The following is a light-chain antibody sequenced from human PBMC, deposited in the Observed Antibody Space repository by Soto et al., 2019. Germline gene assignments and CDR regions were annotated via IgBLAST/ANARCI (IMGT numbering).Light chain of an antibody. J-gene: IGKJ1*01. CDR1: QSVTNNY. CDR3: QQHSYSPLT. Sequence: EIVLTQSPGTLSLSPGERATLSCRASQSVTNNYFAWYQQRPGQAPTLLIYDASSRATGISDRFSGGGSGTDFTLTISRLEPEDSAVYYCQQHSYSPLTFGQGTKVEI. CDR2: DAS. V-gene: IGKV3-20*01.